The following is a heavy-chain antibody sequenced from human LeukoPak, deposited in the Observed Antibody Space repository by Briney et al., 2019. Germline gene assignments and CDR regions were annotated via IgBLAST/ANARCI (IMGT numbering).Heavy chain of an antibody. J-gene: IGHJ4*02. CDR1: GYTFTGYY. D-gene: IGHD1-26*01. Sequence: ASVKVSCKASGYTFTGYYMHWVRQAPGQGLEWMGWINPNSGGTNYAQKFQGRVTMTRDTSISTAYMELSRLRSDDTAVYYCAFPSGSYSDYYFDYWGQGTLVTVSS. CDR3: AFPSGSYSDYYFDY. CDR2: INPNSGGT. V-gene: IGHV1-2*02.